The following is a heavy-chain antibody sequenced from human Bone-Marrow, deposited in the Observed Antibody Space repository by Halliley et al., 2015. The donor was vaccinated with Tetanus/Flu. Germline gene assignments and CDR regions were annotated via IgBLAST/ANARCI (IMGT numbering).Heavy chain of an antibody. Sequence: PGKGLDWVSSIYSDESTKYADSVKGRFTISRDDSKNVVYLQMNSLRAEDTAVYFCTNDIHMDLWGQGTTVPVSS. J-gene: IGHJ6*02. CDR2: IYSDEST. V-gene: IGHV3-53*01. CDR3: TNDIHMDL. D-gene: IGHD3-9*01.